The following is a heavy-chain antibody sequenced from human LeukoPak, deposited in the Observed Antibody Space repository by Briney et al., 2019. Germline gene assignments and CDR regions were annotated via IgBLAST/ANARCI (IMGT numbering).Heavy chain of an antibody. V-gene: IGHV1-2*04. D-gene: IGHD2-15*01. Sequence: ASVKVSCKASGYTLTGYYMHWVRQAPGQGLEWMGRINPNSGGTNYAQKFQGWVTMTRDTSISTAYMELGRLRSDDTAVYYCARGTSVVDAFDIWGQGTMVTVSS. CDR2: INPNSGGT. CDR3: ARGTSVVDAFDI. J-gene: IGHJ3*02. CDR1: GYTLTGYY.